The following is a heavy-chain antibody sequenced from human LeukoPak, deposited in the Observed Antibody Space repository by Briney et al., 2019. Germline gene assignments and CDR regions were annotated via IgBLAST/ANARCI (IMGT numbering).Heavy chain of an antibody. Sequence: GGSLRLSCAASGFTFSSYAMSWVRQAPGKGLEWVSAISGSGGSTYYADSVKGRFTISRDSSKNTLYLQMNSLRAEDTAVYYCAKDSVAGTGGFDYWGQGTLVTVSS. CDR3: AKDSVAGTGGFDY. V-gene: IGHV3-23*01. CDR1: GFTFSSYA. CDR2: ISGSGGST. D-gene: IGHD6-19*01. J-gene: IGHJ4*02.